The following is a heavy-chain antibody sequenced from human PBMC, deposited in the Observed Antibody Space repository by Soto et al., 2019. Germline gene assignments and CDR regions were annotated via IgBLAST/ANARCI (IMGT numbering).Heavy chain of an antibody. J-gene: IGHJ4*02. Sequence: SVKVSCKASGGTFSSYAISCVRQDPGQGFEWMGGIIPIFATANYAQKFQGRVRITADESTSTACMELSSLRSEDTAVDYCARGEYRSSSSAVYYFDDWGQGTLVTVSS. D-gene: IGHD6-6*01. CDR3: ARGEYRSSSSAVYYFDD. CDR2: IIPIFATA. CDR1: GGTFSSYA. V-gene: IGHV1-69*13.